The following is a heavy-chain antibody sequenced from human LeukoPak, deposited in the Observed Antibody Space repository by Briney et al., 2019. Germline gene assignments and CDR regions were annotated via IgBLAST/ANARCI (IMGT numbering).Heavy chain of an antibody. CDR2: IYYSGST. CDR1: GGSISSYY. V-gene: IGHV4-59*12. Sequence: PSETLSLTCTVSGGSISSYYWSWIRQPPGKGLEWIGYIYYSGSTNYNPSLKSRVTISVDTSKNQCSLKLSSVTAADTAVYYCARRPRSTSPNWFDPWGQGTLVTVSS. D-gene: IGHD2-2*01. J-gene: IGHJ5*02. CDR3: ARRPRSTSPNWFDP.